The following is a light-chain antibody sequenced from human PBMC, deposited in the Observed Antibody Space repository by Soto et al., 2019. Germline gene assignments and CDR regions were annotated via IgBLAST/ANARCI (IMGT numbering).Light chain of an antibody. V-gene: IGKV1-39*01. CDR2: AAS. CDR1: QSISTF. J-gene: IGKJ1*01. Sequence: DIQMTQSTSSLSSSVGDRVTITCRASQSISTFLYWYQQKPGKAPKLLIYAASRLQSGVPSRFSGSGSGADVTLILGGLQPEDFESYYCQQSYSTPRTFGQGTKG. CDR3: QQSYSTPRT.